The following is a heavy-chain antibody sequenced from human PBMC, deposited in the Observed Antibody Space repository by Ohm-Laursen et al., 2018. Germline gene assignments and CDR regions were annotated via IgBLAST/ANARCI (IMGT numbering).Heavy chain of an antibody. V-gene: IGHV3-66*01. Sequence: SLRLSCAASGITVSGNYMNWVRQAPGKGLEWASVVYADGSTYYADSVKGRFIISRDYSKNTLHLHMNSLRVEDTAVYYCARGPSTGGEGFLDYWGQGTLVTVSS. D-gene: IGHD3-16*01. CDR3: ARGPSTGGEGFLDY. CDR1: GITVSGNY. CDR2: VYADGST. J-gene: IGHJ4*02.